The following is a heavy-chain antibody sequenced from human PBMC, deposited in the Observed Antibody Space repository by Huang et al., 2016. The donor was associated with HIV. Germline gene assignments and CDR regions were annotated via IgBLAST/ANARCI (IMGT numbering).Heavy chain of an antibody. V-gene: IGHV1-69*10. D-gene: IGHD6-13*01. Sequence: QVQLVQSGAEMKKSGSSVKVSCKASGGTVSIFPFPWVRQAPGHGLEWMGGIIPLLDTTDRAPKFRGILTLTAYQSTNTAVMELSGLTSQDTAVYYCARGVGNSNRCFDIWGQGTLVTVS. CDR3: ARGVGNSNRCFDI. J-gene: IGHJ4*02. CDR2: IIPLLDTT. CDR1: GGTVSIFP.